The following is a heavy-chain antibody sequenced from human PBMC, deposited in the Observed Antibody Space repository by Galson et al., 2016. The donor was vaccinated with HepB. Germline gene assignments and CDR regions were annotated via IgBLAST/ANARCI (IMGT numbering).Heavy chain of an antibody. D-gene: IGHD1-7*01. Sequence: SLRLSCAASGFTFITSSFSWVRQAPGKGLEWVSYIDTTTTDTRYHIHSAKGGYTISRDNAKSSLYLQMNSLRDEDTAVYFCVKHATGTNPDSLDHWGQGALVTVSS. CDR1: GFTFITSS. CDR3: VKHATGTNPDSLDH. J-gene: IGHJ4*02. V-gene: IGHV3-48*02. CDR2: IDTTTTDTR.